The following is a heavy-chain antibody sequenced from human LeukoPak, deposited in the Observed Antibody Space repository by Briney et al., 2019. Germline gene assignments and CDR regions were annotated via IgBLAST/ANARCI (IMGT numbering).Heavy chain of an antibody. CDR3: ARPGSSGTEDY. V-gene: IGHV4-34*01. CDR2: INHRGST. D-gene: IGHD6-13*01. Sequence: PSETLSLTCAVYGGSFSGYYWSWIRQPPGKGLEWIGEINHRGSTNYNPSLKSRVTISVDTSKNQFSLKLSSVTAADTAVYYCARPGSSGTEDYWGEGTLVTVSS. J-gene: IGHJ4*02. CDR1: GGSFSGYY.